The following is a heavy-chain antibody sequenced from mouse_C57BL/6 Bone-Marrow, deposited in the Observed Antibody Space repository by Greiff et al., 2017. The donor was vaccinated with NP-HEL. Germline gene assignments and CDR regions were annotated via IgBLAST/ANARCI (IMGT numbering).Heavy chain of an antibody. CDR3: ARRGPGNYWYFDV. CDR2: ISNGGGST. V-gene: IGHV5-12*01. CDR1: GFTFSDYY. J-gene: IGHJ1*03. Sequence: DVMLVESGGGLVQPGGSLKLSCAASGFTFSDYYMYWVRQTPEKRLEWVAYISNGGGSTYYPDTVKGRFTISRDNAKNTLYLQMSRLKSEDTAMYYCARRGPGNYWYFDVWGTGTTVTVSS. D-gene: IGHD2-1*01.